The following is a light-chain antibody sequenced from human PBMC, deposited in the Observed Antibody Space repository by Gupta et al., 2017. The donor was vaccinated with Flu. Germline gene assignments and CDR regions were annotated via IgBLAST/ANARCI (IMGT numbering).Light chain of an antibody. Sequence: STMSASVGDRGTITCRASQSINNWLAWYQQKPGKAPKLLIYKASSLQSGVPSRFSGSGSGTEFSLTISSRQPDDFAIYYCHQYNSYSPETFGQGTKLEIK. V-gene: IGKV1-5*03. CDR3: HQYNSYSPET. CDR2: KAS. CDR1: QSINNW. J-gene: IGKJ2*01.